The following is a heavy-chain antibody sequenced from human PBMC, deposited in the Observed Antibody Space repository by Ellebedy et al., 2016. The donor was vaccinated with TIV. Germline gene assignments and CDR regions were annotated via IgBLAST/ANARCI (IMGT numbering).Heavy chain of an antibody. CDR2: IYFGGNT. V-gene: IGHV4-31*03. CDR3: AREGRDTAMGLDY. J-gene: IGHJ4*02. CDR1: GASINTGGYW. D-gene: IGHD5-18*01. Sequence: MPSETLSLTCTVSGASINTGGYWWSWVRQHPGKGLEYIGYIYFGGNTDYNPSLKSRASISVDTSKNQFSLKLSSVTAADTAVYFCAREGRDTAMGLDYWGQGTLVTVSS.